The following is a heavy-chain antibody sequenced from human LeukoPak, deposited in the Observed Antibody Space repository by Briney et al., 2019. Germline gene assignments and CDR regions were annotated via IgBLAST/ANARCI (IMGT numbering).Heavy chain of an antibody. CDR1: GFTFSDYY. CDR3: AKDLGYTTYGYYFDY. J-gene: IGHJ4*02. V-gene: IGHV3-11*05. D-gene: IGHD4-11*01. CDR2: ISSSSSYT. Sequence: PGGSLRLSCAASGFTFSDYYMSWIRQAPANGLEWVSDISSSSSYTNYADSVNGRFTISRDNAKNSLYLQMNSLRADDTAVYYCAKDLGYTTYGYYFDYWGQGNLVTVSS.